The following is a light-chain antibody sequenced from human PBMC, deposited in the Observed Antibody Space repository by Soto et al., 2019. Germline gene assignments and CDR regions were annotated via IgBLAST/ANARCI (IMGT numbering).Light chain of an antibody. CDR2: DAS. V-gene: IGKV1-13*02. CDR1: QGISSA. J-gene: IGKJ1*01. CDR3: QQYNSYPWT. Sequence: AIQLTQSPSSLSASVGDRVTISCRASQGISSALAWYQRKPGKAPRLLIYDASSLHSGVPSRFSGGDSGTEFTLTISSLQPDDFTTFYCQQYNSYPWTFGQGTKVDIK.